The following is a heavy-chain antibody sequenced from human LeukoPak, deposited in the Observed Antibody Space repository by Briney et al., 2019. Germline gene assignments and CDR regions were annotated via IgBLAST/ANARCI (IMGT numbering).Heavy chain of an antibody. CDR1: GFTFSDYY. Sequence: GGSLRLSCAASGFTFSDYYMSWIRQAPGKGLEWVSSISSSSSYIYYADSVKGRFTISRDNAKNSLYLQMNSLRAEDTAVYYCARESSGTSYYYGSGSYNLKYFDYWGQGTLVTVSS. CDR2: ISSSSSYI. V-gene: IGHV3-11*06. CDR3: ARESSGTSYYYGSGSYNLKYFDY. J-gene: IGHJ4*02. D-gene: IGHD3-10*01.